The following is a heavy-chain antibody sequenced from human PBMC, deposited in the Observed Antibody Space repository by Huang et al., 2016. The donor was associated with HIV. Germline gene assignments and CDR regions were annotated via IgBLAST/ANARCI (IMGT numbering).Heavy chain of an antibody. V-gene: IGHV1-24*01. J-gene: IGHJ4*02. CDR1: GDTLTESS. Sequence: QVQLTHSGAEVKKPGASVKVSCKISGDTLTESSMHWVRQAPGKGLEWMGSFNQEDGERVYSQRFQGRVSRTEDTTTDTAYLELSSLRSEDTAGYYCATEGIWGEGNTLDYWGQGTLVTVSS. CDR2: FNQEDGER. D-gene: IGHD3-10*01. CDR3: ATEGIWGEGNTLDY.